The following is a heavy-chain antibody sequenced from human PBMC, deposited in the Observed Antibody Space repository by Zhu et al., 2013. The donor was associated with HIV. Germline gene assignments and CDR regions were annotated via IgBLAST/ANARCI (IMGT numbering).Heavy chain of an antibody. J-gene: IGHJ6*02. CDR1: GYTFTSYG. Sequence: QVQLVQSGAEVKKPGASVKVSCKASGYTFTSYGISWVRRAPGQGLEWMGWISAYNGNTNYAQRLQGRVTMTTDTSTSTAYMELRSLRSDDTAVYYCARGTRLTPYYYYYGMDVWGQGTTVTVSS. CDR3: ARGTRLTPYYYYYGMDV. CDR2: ISAYNGNT. D-gene: IGHD6-25*01. V-gene: IGHV1-18*01.